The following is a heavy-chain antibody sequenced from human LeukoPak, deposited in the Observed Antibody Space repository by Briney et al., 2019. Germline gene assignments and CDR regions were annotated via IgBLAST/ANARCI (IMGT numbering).Heavy chain of an antibody. CDR3: ARVTSHYYDSSGYFDY. Sequence: PSETLSLTCTVSGYSISSGYYWGWIRQPPGKGLEWVGSIYHSGSTYYIPSLKSRVTISVDTSKNQFSLKLSSVTAADTAVYYCARVTSHYYDSSGYFDYWGQGTLVTVSS. CDR1: GYSISSGYY. J-gene: IGHJ4*02. V-gene: IGHV4-38-2*02. D-gene: IGHD3-22*01. CDR2: IYHSGST.